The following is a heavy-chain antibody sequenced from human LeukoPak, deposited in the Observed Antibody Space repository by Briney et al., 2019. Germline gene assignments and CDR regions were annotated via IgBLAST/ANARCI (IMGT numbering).Heavy chain of an antibody. CDR2: ISSSGGST. J-gene: IGHJ4*02. CDR1: GFTFSSYA. Sequence: GGSLRLSCAASGFTFSSYAMSWVRQAPGKGLEWVSAISSSGGSTYYADSVKGRFTISRDNSKNTLYLQMNSLRAEDTAVYYCARGTSPDYSSSWYYFDYWGQGTLVTVSS. CDR3: ARGTSPDYSSSWYYFDY. V-gene: IGHV3-23*01. D-gene: IGHD6-13*01.